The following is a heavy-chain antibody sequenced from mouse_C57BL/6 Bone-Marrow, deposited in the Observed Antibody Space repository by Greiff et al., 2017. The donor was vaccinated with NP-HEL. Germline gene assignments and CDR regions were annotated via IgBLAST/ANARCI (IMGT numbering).Heavy chain of an antibody. CDR3: ARSPDYYGSSWDFDY. CDR1: GYTFTDYY. J-gene: IGHJ2*01. D-gene: IGHD1-1*01. Sequence: EVQLQQSGPELVKPGASVKISCKASGYTFTDYYMNWVKQSHGKSLEWIGDINPNNGGTSYNQKFKGKATLTVDKSSSTAYMELRSLTSEDSAVYYCARSPDYYGSSWDFDYWGQGTTLTVSS. CDR2: INPNNGGT. V-gene: IGHV1-26*01.